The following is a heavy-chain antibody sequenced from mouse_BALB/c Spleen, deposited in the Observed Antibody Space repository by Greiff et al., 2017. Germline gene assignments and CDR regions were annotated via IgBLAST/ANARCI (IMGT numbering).Heavy chain of an antibody. CDR1: GYTFTSYW. D-gene: IGHD1-1*01. V-gene: IGHV1S127*01. Sequence: QVQLQQPGAELVKPGASVKMSCKASGYTFTSYWMHWVKQRPGQGLEWIGTIDPSDSYTSYNQKFKGKATLTVDTSSSTAYMQLSSLTSEDSAVYYCTRRDYYGSSTWFAYWGQGTLVTVSA. J-gene: IGHJ3*01. CDR2: IDPSDSYT. CDR3: TRRDYYGSSTWFAY.